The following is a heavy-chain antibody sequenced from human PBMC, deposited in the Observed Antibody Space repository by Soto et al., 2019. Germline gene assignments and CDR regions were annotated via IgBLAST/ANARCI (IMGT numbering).Heavy chain of an antibody. CDR2: IIPIFGTA. V-gene: IGHV1-69*13. CDR1: GGTFSSYA. J-gene: IGHJ4*02. CDR3: ARVYDYVWGSCRSYYFDY. Sequence: SVKVSCKASGGTFSSYAISWVRQAPGQGLEWMGGIIPIFGTANYAQKFQGRVTITADQSTSTAYMELSSLRSEDTAVYYCARVYDYVWGSCRSYYFDYWGQGTLVTVSS. D-gene: IGHD3-16*02.